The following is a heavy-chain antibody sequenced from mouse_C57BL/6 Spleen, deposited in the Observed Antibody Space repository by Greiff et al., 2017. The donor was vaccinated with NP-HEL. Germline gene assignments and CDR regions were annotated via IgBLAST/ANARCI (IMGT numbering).Heavy chain of an antibody. D-gene: IGHD4-1*01. Sequence: EVKLEESGGGLVQPGGSMKLSCVASGFTFSNYWMNWVRQSPEQGLEWVAQIRLKSDNYATHSAESVKGRFTISRDDSKSSVYLQMNNLRAEDTGIYYCTARTWEGYFDYWGQGTTLTVSS. CDR2: IRLKSDNYAT. CDR1: GFTFSNYW. J-gene: IGHJ2*01. V-gene: IGHV6-3*01. CDR3: TARTWEGYFDY.